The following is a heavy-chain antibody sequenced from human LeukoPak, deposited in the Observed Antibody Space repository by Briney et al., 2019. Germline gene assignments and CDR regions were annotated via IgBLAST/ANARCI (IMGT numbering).Heavy chain of an antibody. D-gene: IGHD4-11*01. CDR2: ISAYNGNT. J-gene: IGHJ5*02. Sequence: ASVKVSCKASGYTFTSYGISRVRQAPGQGLGWMGWISAYNGNTNYAQKLQGRVTMTTDTSTSTAYMELRSLRSDDTAVYYCARVSLSNYEEVSWFDPWGQGTLVTVSS. CDR3: ARVSLSNYEEVSWFDP. CDR1: GYTFTSYG. V-gene: IGHV1-18*01.